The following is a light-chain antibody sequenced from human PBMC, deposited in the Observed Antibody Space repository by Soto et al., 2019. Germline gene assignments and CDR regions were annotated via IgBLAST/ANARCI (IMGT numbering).Light chain of an antibody. CDR2: AAS. CDR3: QHYETFSWT. Sequence: DIQMTQFPSTLSASVGDRVTITCRASQDIDVSLAWFQQRPGEAPKLLIFAASGLESGVPSTFSGGGSGTEFTLTISSVQPEDFATYFCQHYETFSWTFGQGTKVDIK. CDR1: QDIDVS. J-gene: IGKJ1*01. V-gene: IGKV1-5*01.